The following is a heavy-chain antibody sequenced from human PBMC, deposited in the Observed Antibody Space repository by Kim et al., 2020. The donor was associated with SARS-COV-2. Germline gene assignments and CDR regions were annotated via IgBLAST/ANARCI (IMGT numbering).Heavy chain of an antibody. D-gene: IGHD3-22*01. V-gene: IGHV4-59*13. Sequence: SETLSLTCTVSGGSISSYYWSWIRQPPGKGLEWIGYIYYSGSTNYNPSLKSRVTISVDTSKNQFSLKLSSVTAADTAVYYCARGVVADYYDSSGYYRDDAFDIWGQGTMVTVSS. CDR3: ARGVVADYYDSSGYYRDDAFDI. CDR2: IYYSGST. J-gene: IGHJ3*02. CDR1: GGSISSYY.